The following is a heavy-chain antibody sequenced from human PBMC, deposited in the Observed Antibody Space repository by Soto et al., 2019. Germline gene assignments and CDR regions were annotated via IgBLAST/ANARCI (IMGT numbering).Heavy chain of an antibody. V-gene: IGHV3-21*01. Sequence: EVQLVESGGGLVKPGGSLRLSCAASGFTFSFYSMNWVRQAPGKGLEWVSYITSDSSHMYYADSVKGRFTISRDNAKNSLYLQMNSLRAEDTALYSCARDFQGLDYYDWEWGQGTLVTVSS. CDR3: ARDFQGLDYYDWE. D-gene: IGHD3-9*01. J-gene: IGHJ4*02. CDR1: GFTFSFYS. CDR2: ITSDSSHM.